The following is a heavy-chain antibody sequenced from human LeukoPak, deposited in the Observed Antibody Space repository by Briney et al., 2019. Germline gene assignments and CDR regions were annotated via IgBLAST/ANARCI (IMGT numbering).Heavy chain of an antibody. CDR1: GFTFSSYA. CDR2: ISGSGDST. V-gene: IGHV3-23*01. Sequence: GGSLRLSCAASGFTFSSYAMSWVRQAPGKGLEWVSAISGSGDSTYYSDSVKGRFTISRDNSKTTLYLQMNSLRAEDTAVYYCAKDLTVGITILRGVRRDFNWFDSWGQGTLVTVSS. CDR3: AKDLTVGITILRGVRRDFNWFDS. J-gene: IGHJ5*01. D-gene: IGHD3-10*01.